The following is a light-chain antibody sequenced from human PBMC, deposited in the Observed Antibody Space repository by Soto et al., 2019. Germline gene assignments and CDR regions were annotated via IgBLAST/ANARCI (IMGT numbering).Light chain of an antibody. Sequence: EIVLTQSPGTLSLSPGERATLSCRASQSVSSSYLAWYQQKPGQAPRLLIYGASSRATGIPDRFSGSGSGNYFTLTISRLEAEDFAVYYCQQYGSSPTFGQGTKVEIK. V-gene: IGKV3-20*01. CDR1: QSVSSSY. J-gene: IGKJ1*01. CDR2: GAS. CDR3: QQYGSSPT.